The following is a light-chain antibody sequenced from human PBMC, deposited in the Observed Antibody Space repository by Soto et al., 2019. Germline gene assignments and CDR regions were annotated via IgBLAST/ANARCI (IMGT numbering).Light chain of an antibody. Sequence: QSALTQPASVSGSPGQSITIYCTGTSSDVGGYNLVSWYQHHPGKAPKVMIYEDSERPSGASNRFSGSKSGNTASLTISGLQAEDEADYYCCSYAGPYTWVFGGGTKLTVL. CDR3: CSYAGPYTWV. J-gene: IGLJ3*02. V-gene: IGLV2-23*01. CDR2: EDS. CDR1: SSDVGGYNL.